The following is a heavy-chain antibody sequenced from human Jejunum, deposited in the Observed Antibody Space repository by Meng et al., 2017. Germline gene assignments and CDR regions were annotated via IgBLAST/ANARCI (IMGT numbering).Heavy chain of an antibody. CDR2: VFYSGTT. V-gene: IGHV4-39*01. Sequence: QLQLQESGPGLVKPSETLSLTCTVSGGSISRRSYYWGWIRQPPGKGLEWIASVFYSGTTYYNPSLQSRVTISIDTSKNQFSMRLTSVTATDTSVYYCARLANSSPDYWGRGTLVTVSS. J-gene: IGHJ4*02. D-gene: IGHD6-13*01. CDR1: GGSISRRSYY. CDR3: ARLANSSPDY.